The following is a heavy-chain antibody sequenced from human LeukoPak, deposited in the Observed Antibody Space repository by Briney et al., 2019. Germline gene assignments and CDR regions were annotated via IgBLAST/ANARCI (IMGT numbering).Heavy chain of an antibody. J-gene: IGHJ5*02. CDR3: ARAWRYTDWFDP. V-gene: IGHV1-46*01. CDR2: INPSDGST. D-gene: IGHD1-14*01. Sequence: ASVTVSCKASVYTFTSYYMHWVRQAPGQGREWMGVINPSDGSTTYAQKFQGRVTVTRDTSTSTVYMELSSLRSEDTAVYYCARAWRYTDWFDPWGQGTLVTVSS. CDR1: VYTFTSYY.